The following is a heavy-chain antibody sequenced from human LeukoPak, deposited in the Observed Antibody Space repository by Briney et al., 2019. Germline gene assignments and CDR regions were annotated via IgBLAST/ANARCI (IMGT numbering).Heavy chain of an antibody. D-gene: IGHD7-27*01. CDR1: GFTFSSYS. CDR3: ARDLALTGYDY. J-gene: IGHJ4*02. V-gene: IGHV3-21*01. Sequence: GGSLRLSCAASGFTFSSYSMNWVRQAPGKGLEWVSSISSSSSYIYYADSVKGRFTISRDNAKNSLYLQMNSLRAEDTVVYYCARDLALTGYDYWGQGTLVTISS. CDR2: ISSSSSYI.